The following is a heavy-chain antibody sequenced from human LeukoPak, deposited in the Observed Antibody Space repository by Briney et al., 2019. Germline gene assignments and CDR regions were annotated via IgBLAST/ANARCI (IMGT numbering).Heavy chain of an antibody. J-gene: IGHJ4*02. Sequence: GGSLRLSCAASGFTFSSYGMHWVRQAPGKGLEWVAVIWYDGSNKYYADSVKGRFTISRDNSKNTLYLQMNSLRAEHTAVYYWVRGGKRRTNVTFLYYFDYWGQGTLVTVSS. V-gene: IGHV3-33*01. D-gene: IGHD4-17*01. CDR1: GFTFSSYG. CDR3: VRGGKRRTNVTFLYYFDY. CDR2: IWYDGSNK.